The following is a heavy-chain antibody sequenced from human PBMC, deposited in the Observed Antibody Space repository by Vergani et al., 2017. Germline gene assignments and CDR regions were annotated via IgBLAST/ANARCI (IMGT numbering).Heavy chain of an antibody. CDR1: GFTVSSNY. Sequence: EVQLVESGGGLIQPGGSLRLSCAASGFTVSSNYMSWVRQAPGKGLEWVSYISSSGSTIYYADSVKGRFTISRDNAKNSLYLQMNSLRAEDTAVYYCARGRRGYYSDAFDIWGQGTMVTVSS. J-gene: IGHJ3*02. V-gene: IGHV3-48*03. CDR3: ARGRRGYYSDAFDI. D-gene: IGHD3-22*01. CDR2: ISSSGSTI.